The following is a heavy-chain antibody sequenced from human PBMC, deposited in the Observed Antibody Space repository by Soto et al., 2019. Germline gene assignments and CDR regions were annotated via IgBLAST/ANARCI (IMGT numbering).Heavy chain of an antibody. CDR3: ARADIVVVPTVPDYYYGMDV. V-gene: IGHV1-3*01. CDR1: GYTFTSYA. D-gene: IGHD2-2*01. J-gene: IGHJ6*02. CDR2: INAGNGNT. Sequence: GASVKVSCKASGYTFTSYAMHWVRQAPGQRLEWMGWINAGNGNTKYSQKFQGRVTITRDTSASTAYMELSSLRSEDTAVYYCARADIVVVPTVPDYYYGMDVWGQGTTVTVSS.